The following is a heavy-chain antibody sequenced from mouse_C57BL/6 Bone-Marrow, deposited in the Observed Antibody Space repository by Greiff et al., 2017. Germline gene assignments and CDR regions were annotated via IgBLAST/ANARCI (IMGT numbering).Heavy chain of an antibody. J-gene: IGHJ4*01. V-gene: IGHV14-4*01. D-gene: IGHD1-1*01. Sequence: EVQGVESGAELVRPGASVKLSCTASGFNIKDDYMHWVKQRPEQGLEWIGWIDPENGDTEYASKFQGKATITADTSSNTAYLQLSSLTSEDTAVYYCTTVSGGKAMDYWGQGTSVTVSS. CDR3: TTVSGGKAMDY. CDR2: IDPENGDT. CDR1: GFNIKDDY.